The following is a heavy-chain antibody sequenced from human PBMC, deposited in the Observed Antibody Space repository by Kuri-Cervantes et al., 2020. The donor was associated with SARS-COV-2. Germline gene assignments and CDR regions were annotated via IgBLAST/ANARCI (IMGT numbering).Heavy chain of an antibody. CDR1: GYTFTSYA. CDR2: INTNTGNP. Sequence: ASVKVSCKASGYTFTSYAMNWVRQAPGQGLEWMAWINTNTGNPTYAQGFTGRFVFSLDTSVSTAYLQISSLKAEDTAVYYCARLGYCSSTSCYIGAFDIWGQGTMVTVSS. V-gene: IGHV7-4-1*02. CDR3: ARLGYCSSTSCYIGAFDI. J-gene: IGHJ3*02. D-gene: IGHD2-2*02.